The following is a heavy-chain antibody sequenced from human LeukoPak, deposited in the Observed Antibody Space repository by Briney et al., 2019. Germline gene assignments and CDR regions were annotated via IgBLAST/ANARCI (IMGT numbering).Heavy chain of an antibody. V-gene: IGHV4-31*03. CDR3: ARGFYGSGSFPVTFDY. J-gene: IGHJ4*02. CDR2: VDYRGTT. CDR1: GESISSGTYY. D-gene: IGHD3-10*01. Sequence: SQTLSLTCIVSGESISSGTYYWNWIRQHPGKGLEWIEYVDYRGTTYHNPSLKSRGTILVDTSKNQLSLTLSSVTAADTAIYYCARGFYGSGSFPVTFDYWGQGTLVIVSS.